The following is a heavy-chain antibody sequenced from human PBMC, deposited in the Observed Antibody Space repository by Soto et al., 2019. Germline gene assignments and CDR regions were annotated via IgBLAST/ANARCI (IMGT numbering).Heavy chain of an antibody. CDR3: VRELTKGVAATSVFSWFDP. J-gene: IGHJ5*02. D-gene: IGHD2-15*01. V-gene: IGHV1-18*01. CDR2: INAYNGKT. CDR1: GYTFTNYG. Sequence: ASVKVSCKASGYTFTNYGISWVRQAPGQGLERMGWINAYNGKTKSAQKLQGRVTLTRDTSTRTVYMELSSLRSEDTAVYYCVRELTKGVAATSVFSWFDPWGQGTLVTVSS.